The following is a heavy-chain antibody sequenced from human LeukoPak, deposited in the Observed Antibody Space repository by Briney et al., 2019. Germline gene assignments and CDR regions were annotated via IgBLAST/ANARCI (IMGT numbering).Heavy chain of an antibody. CDR1: GGTFSSYA. D-gene: IGHD2-2*01. CDR3: ARGGGYCSSTSCSGVDY. Sequence: ASVKVSCKASGGTFSSYAISWVRQTPGQGFEWMGGIIPIFGTANYAQKFQGRVTITADESTSTAYMELSSLRSEDTAVYYCARGGGYCSSTSCSGVDYWGQGTLVTVSS. CDR2: IIPIFGTA. J-gene: IGHJ4*02. V-gene: IGHV1-69*01.